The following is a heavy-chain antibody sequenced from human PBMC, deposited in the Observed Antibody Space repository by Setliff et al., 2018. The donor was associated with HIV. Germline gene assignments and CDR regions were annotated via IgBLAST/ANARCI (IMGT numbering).Heavy chain of an antibody. J-gene: IGHJ4*02. Sequence: ASVKVSCKASGYTFSDSYIHWVQQAPGRGLEWMGHVDPQDGETIYAENFQGRVTITADTSTDTTYMKLSSLRSEDTAVYYCATGRIPGIPAVIVYWGQGTLVTVSS. V-gene: IGHV1-69-2*01. CDR3: ATGRIPGIPAVIVY. CDR2: VDPQDGET. CDR1: GYTFSDSY. D-gene: IGHD6-13*01.